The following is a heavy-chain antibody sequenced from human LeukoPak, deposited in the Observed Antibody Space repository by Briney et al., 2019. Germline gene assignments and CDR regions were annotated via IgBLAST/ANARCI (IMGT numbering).Heavy chain of an antibody. D-gene: IGHD6-13*01. CDR3: ARARIAAAGTARYYYYYMDV. CDR2: TYYRSKWYN. J-gene: IGHJ6*03. CDR1: GDSVSSNSAA. Sequence: SQTLSLTCAISGDSVSSNSAAWNWLRQSPSRGLEWLGRTYYRSKWYNDYAVSVKSRITINPDTSKNQFSLQLNSVTPEDTAVYYCARARIAAAGTARYYYYYMDVWGKGTTVTVSS. V-gene: IGHV6-1*01.